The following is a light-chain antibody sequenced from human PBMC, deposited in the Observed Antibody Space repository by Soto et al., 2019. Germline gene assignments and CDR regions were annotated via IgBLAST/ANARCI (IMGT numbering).Light chain of an antibody. V-gene: IGKV3-15*01. CDR1: QTISSS. J-gene: IGKJ4*01. Sequence: EIVLTQSPVTLSLSPGERATLSCGASQTISSSLAWYQQRPGLAPRLLIYGASTRATGIPARFSGSGSGTEFTLTISSLQSEDFAVYYCQQYNNWPLTFGGGTKVDIK. CDR3: QQYNNWPLT. CDR2: GAS.